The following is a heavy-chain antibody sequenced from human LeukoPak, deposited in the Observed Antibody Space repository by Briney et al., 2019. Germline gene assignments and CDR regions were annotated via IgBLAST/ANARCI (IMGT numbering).Heavy chain of an antibody. CDR2: ISYDGSNK. D-gene: IGHD5-24*01. Sequence: GRSLRLSCAASGFTFSSYAMHRVRQAPGKGLEWVAVISYDGSNKYYADSVKGRFTISRDNSKNTLYLQMNSLRAEDTAVYYCARFYRARRWLQGHYFDYWGQGTLVTVSS. J-gene: IGHJ4*02. CDR1: GFTFSSYA. CDR3: ARFYRARRWLQGHYFDY. V-gene: IGHV3-30-3*01.